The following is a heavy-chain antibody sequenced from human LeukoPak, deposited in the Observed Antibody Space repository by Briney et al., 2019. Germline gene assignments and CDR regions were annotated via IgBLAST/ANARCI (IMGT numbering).Heavy chain of an antibody. CDR1: GYSIRNGYY. CDR2: IYHTGST. J-gene: IGHJ4*02. D-gene: IGHD2-15*01. CDR3: ARQMGGCTGGSCSTSLDF. Sequence: SETLSLTCTVSGYSIRNGYYWGWIRQPPGKGLEWIGSIYHTGSTYYNPSFKSRVTISIDTSKNQFSLKLTSVTAADSAFYYCARQMGGCTGGSCSTSLDFWGQGTLVTVSS. V-gene: IGHV4-38-2*02.